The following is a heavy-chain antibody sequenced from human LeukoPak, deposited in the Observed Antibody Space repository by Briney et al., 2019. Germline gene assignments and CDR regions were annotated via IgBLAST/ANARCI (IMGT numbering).Heavy chain of an antibody. CDR2: INKDGSEK. CDR1: GVTFRSYW. J-gene: IGHJ6*03. CDR3: ARDGRGGYLDV. Sequence: VGALRLSCAASGVTFRSYWMSWGRQGPGKGLEWVANINKDGSEKYYVDSVKGRFTTSRANTKNSLYLQMNSLRAEDAAVYYCARDGRGGYLDVWGKGTTVTVSS. D-gene: IGHD1-14*01. V-gene: IGHV3-7*01.